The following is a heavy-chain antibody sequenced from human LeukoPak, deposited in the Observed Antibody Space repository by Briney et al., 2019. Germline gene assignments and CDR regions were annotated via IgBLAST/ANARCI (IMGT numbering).Heavy chain of an antibody. Sequence: ASVKVSCKASGYTFTGYYMHWVRQAPGQGLEWMGWINPNSGGTNYAQKFQGRVTMTRDTSISTAYMELSRLRSDDTAVYYCARGRYCSSTSCCPDYWGQGTLVTVSS. D-gene: IGHD2-2*01. CDR3: ARGRYCSSTSCCPDY. CDR1: GYTFTGYY. V-gene: IGHV1-2*02. CDR2: INPNSGGT. J-gene: IGHJ4*02.